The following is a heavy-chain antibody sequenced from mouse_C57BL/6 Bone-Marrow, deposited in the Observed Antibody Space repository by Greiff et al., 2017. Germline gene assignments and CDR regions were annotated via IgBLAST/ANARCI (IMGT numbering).Heavy chain of an antibody. D-gene: IGHD2-14*01. J-gene: IGHJ4*01. V-gene: IGHV1-72*01. CDR1: GYTFTSYW. CDR2: IDPNSGGT. CDR3: ASEYEDYAMDY. Sequence: QVQLQQPGAELVKPGASVKLSCKASGYTFTSYWMHWVKQRPGRGLEWIGRIDPNSGGTKYNEKFKSKATLTVDKPSSTAYRQLSSLTSEDSAVYYCASEYEDYAMDYWGQGTSVTVSS.